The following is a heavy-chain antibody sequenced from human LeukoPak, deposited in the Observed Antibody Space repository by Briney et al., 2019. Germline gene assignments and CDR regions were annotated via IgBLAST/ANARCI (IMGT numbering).Heavy chain of an antibody. D-gene: IGHD3-10*01. V-gene: IGHV1-69*13. CDR2: IIPIFGTA. J-gene: IGHJ5*02. Sequence: ASVKVSCKASGGTFSSYAISWVRQAPGQGLEWMGGIIPIFGTANYAQKFQGRVTITADESTSTAYMELSSLRSEDTAVYYCARYPGGSFSLKNAPHNWFDPWGQGTLVTVSS. CDR3: ARYPGGSFSLKNAPHNWFDP. CDR1: GGTFSSYA.